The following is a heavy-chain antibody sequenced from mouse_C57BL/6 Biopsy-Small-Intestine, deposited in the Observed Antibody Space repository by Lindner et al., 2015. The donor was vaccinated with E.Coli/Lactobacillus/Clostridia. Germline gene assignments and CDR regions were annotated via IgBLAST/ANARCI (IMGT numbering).Heavy chain of an antibody. D-gene: IGHD1-1*02. V-gene: IGHV1-20*01. CDR1: GYAFTSYG. J-gene: IGHJ4*01. CDR3: ARDIVVVVAAAQDQQTIFEY. CDR2: ISANNGDT. Sequence: SVKVSCKASGYAFTSYGISWVRQAPGQGLEWMGWISANNGDTNYALKLQGRVTMTTDKSTSTAHMELRSLRSDDTAVYYCARDIVVVVAAAQDQQTIFEYWGQGTLVTVSS.